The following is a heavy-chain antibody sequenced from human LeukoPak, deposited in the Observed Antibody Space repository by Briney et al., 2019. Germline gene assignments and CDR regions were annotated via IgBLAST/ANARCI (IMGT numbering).Heavy chain of an antibody. V-gene: IGHV4-34*01. CDR1: GGSFSGYY. Sequence: PSETLSLTCAVYGGSFSGYYWSWIRQPPGKGLEWIGEINHSGSTNYNPSLKSRVTISVDTSKNQFSLKLSSVTAADTAVYYCARGPPPPPYYYGMDVWGQGTTVTVSS. CDR2: INHSGST. CDR3: ARGPPPPPYYYGMDV. J-gene: IGHJ6*02.